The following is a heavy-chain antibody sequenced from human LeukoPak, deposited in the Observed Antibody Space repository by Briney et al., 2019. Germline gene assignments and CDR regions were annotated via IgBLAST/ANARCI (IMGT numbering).Heavy chain of an antibody. Sequence: AASEKVSCKASGYTFTSYYMHWVRQAPGQGLEWMGIINPSGGSTSYAQKFQGRVTMTRDTSTSTVYMELSSLRSEDTAVYYCARIDYGDTFDYWGQGTLVTVSS. CDR3: ARIDYGDTFDY. V-gene: IGHV1-46*01. CDR1: GYTFTSYY. J-gene: IGHJ4*02. CDR2: INPSGGST. D-gene: IGHD4-17*01.